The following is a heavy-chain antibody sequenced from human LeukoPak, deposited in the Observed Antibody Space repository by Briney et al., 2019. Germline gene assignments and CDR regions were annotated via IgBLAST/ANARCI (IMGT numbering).Heavy chain of an antibody. CDR1: GGSISSGDYY. CDR3: ARAAAKQLSSLDY. CDR2: IYYSGST. V-gene: IGHV4-30-4*01. D-gene: IGHD6-13*01. Sequence: SETLSLTCTVSGGSISSGDYYWSWIRQPPGKGLEWIGYIYYSGSTYYNPSLKSRVTISVDTSKNQFSLKLSSVTAADTAVYYCARAAAKQLSSLDYWGQGTLVTVSS. J-gene: IGHJ4*02.